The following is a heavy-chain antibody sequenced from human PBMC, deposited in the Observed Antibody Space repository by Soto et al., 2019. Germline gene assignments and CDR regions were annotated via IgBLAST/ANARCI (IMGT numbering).Heavy chain of an antibody. CDR3: ARGKYDILTGYYRGSYYFDY. D-gene: IGHD3-9*01. V-gene: IGHV4-34*01. J-gene: IGHJ4*02. CDR1: GGSFSGYY. Sequence: SETLSLTCAVYGGSFSGYYLTWIRQPPGTGLEWIGEINHSGSTNYNPSLKSRVTISVDTSKNQFSLKLSSVTATDTAVYYCARGKYDILTGYYRGSYYFDYWGQGTLVTVSS. CDR2: INHSGST.